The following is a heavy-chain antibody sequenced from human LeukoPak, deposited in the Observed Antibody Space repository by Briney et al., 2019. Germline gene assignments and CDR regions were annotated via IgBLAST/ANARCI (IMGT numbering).Heavy chain of an antibody. J-gene: IGHJ4*02. D-gene: IGHD6-13*01. V-gene: IGHV1-69*13. Sequence: ASVKVSCKASGGTFSSYGISWVRQAPGQGLEWMGGIIPIFGTANYAQKFQGRVTITADESTSTAYMELSSLRSGDTAVYYCARDRGYSSSWSDYWGQGTLVTVSS. CDR2: IIPIFGTA. CDR3: ARDRGYSSSWSDY. CDR1: GGTFSSYG.